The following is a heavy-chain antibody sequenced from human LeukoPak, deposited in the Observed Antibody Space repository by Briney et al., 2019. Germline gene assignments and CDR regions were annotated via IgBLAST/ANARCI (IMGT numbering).Heavy chain of an antibody. J-gene: IGHJ4*02. CDR3: ARGSKLYSSGWEFDY. D-gene: IGHD6-19*01. CDR1: GGSISSYY. V-gene: IGHV4-59*01. Sequence: PSETLSLTCTVSGGSISSYYWSWIRQPPGKGLEWIGYIYYSGSTNYNPSLKSRVTISVDTSKNQFSLKLSPVTAADTAVYYCARGSKLYSSGWEFDYWGQGTLVTVSS. CDR2: IYYSGST.